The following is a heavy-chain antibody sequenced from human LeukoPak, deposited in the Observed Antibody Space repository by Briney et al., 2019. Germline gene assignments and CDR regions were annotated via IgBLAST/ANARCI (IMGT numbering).Heavy chain of an antibody. V-gene: IGHV3-48*03. Sequence: GGSLRLSCAASGFTFSSYETNWVRQAPGKGLECVSYIRSSGSTIYYADSVKGRFTISRDNAKNSLYLQMNSLGAEDTAVYYCARANASGWYVESFDYWGQETLVTVSS. CDR1: GFTFSSYE. J-gene: IGHJ4*02. CDR3: ARANASGWYVESFDY. CDR2: IRSSGSTI. D-gene: IGHD6-19*01.